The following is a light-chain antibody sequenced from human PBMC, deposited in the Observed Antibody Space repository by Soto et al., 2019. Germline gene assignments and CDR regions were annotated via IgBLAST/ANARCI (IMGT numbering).Light chain of an antibody. CDR1: QSISSW. Sequence: DIQMTQSPSTLSASVGDRVTITCRASQSISSWLAWYQQKPGKAPKLLIYKASSLESGVPSRFSGSGSGTEFTLTISSLQPADFVTYYCQQYNSSSYTFGQGTKLEIK. CDR2: KAS. J-gene: IGKJ2*01. V-gene: IGKV1-5*03. CDR3: QQYNSSSYT.